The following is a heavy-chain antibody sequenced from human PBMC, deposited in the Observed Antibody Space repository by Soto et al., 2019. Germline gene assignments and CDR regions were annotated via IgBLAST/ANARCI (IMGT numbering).Heavy chain of an antibody. CDR1: GFSLSTSGVG. D-gene: IGHD3-3*01. Sequence: ESGPTLVNPTQTLTLTCTFSGFSLSTSGVGVGWIRQPPGKALEWLALIYWNDDKRYSPSLKSRLTITKDTSKNQVVLTMTNMDPVDTATYYCAHARITIFGVVPQYVRYYYYGMDVWGQGTTVTVSS. V-gene: IGHV2-5*01. CDR3: AHARITIFGVVPQYVRYYYYGMDV. CDR2: IYWNDDK. J-gene: IGHJ6*02.